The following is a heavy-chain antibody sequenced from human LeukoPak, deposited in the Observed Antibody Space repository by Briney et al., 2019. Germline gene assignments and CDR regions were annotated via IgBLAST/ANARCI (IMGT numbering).Heavy chain of an antibody. J-gene: IGHJ4*02. CDR3: AKQGVEEWLVRTGVFDY. CDR1: GFTFSSYA. CDR2: ISGSGGST. Sequence: GGSLRLSCAASGFTFSSYAMSWVRQAPGKGLEWVSAISGSGGSTYYADSVKGRFTISRDNSKNTLYLQMNSLRAEETAVYYCAKQGVEEWLVRTGVFDYWGQGTLVTVSS. D-gene: IGHD6-19*01. V-gene: IGHV3-23*01.